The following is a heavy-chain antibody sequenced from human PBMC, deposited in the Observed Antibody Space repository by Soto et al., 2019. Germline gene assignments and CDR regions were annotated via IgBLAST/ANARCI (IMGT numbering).Heavy chain of an antibody. D-gene: IGHD3-22*01. J-gene: IGHJ3*02. CDR1: GGSISGDH. V-gene: IGHV4-59*01. Sequence: LSLTCTVSGGSISGDHWNWIRQPPGKGLEWIAYVSSSGSTKYNPSLKSRVTISIDTTKNQFSLRLSSVTAADTAVYYCASGFYDSRGYSEAFDIWGQGTKVTVSS. CDR3: ASGFYDSRGYSEAFDI. CDR2: VSSSGST.